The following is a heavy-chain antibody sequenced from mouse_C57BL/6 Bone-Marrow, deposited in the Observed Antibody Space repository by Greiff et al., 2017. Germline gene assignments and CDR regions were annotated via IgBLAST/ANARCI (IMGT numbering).Heavy chain of an antibody. CDR2: IDPENGDT. CDR3: TRAYYYLFDY. Sequence: EVQLVESGAELVRPGASVKLSCTASGFNIKDAYMHWVKQRPEQGLEWIGWIDPENGDTEYASKFQGKATITADTSSNTAYLQLSSLTSEDTAVYYCTRAYYYLFDYWGQGTTLTVSS. D-gene: IGHD1-1*02. V-gene: IGHV14-4*01. CDR1: GFNIKDAY. J-gene: IGHJ2*01.